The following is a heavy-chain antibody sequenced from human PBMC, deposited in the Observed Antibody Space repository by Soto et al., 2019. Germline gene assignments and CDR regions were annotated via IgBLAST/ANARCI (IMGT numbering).Heavy chain of an antibody. CDR1: GFTFDDYA. CDR3: AKRDGSGSYPN. V-gene: IGHV3-9*01. J-gene: IGHJ4*02. CDR2: ISWNSSSI. D-gene: IGHD3-10*01. Sequence: EVQLVESGGGLVQPGRSLRLSCAASGFTFDDYAMHWVRQAPGKGLEWVSGISWNSSSIGYADSVKGRFTISRDNAKNSLYLQMNSLRAEDTALYYCAKRDGSGSYPNWGQGTLVTVSS.